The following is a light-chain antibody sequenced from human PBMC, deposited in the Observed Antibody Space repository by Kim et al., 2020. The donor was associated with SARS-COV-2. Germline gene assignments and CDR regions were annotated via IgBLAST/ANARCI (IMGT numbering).Light chain of an antibody. Sequence: SYELTQPPSVSVAPGKTARITCGGNNIGSKSVHWYQQKPGQAPVLVIYYVSDRPSGIPERFSGSNSGNTATLTISRVEAGDEADYYCQVWDSSSDHVVFG. V-gene: IGLV3-21*04. CDR1: NIGSKS. CDR2: YVS. CDR3: QVWDSSSDHVV. J-gene: IGLJ2*01.